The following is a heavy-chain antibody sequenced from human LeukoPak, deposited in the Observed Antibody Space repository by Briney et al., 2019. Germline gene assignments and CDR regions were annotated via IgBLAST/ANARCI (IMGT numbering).Heavy chain of an antibody. CDR3: ARASNYYGSGSPLVWFDP. CDR1: GYTFTSYG. J-gene: IGHJ5*02. V-gene: IGHV1-18*01. CDR2: ISAYNGNT. Sequence: GASVKVSCKASGYTFTSYGISWVRQAPGQGLEWMGWISAYNGNTNYAQKLQGTVAMTTDTSTSTAYMELRSLRSDDTAVYYCARASNYYGSGSPLVWFDPWGQGTLVTVSS. D-gene: IGHD3-10*01.